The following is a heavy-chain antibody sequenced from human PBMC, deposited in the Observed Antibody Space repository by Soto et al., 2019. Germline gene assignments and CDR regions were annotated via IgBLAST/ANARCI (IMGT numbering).Heavy chain of an antibody. V-gene: IGHV3-15*01. CDR3: TTDDPINKN. CDR1: GFTFKNAW. J-gene: IGHJ4*02. Sequence: EVQLVESXGGLVKPGGSLRLSCAASGFTFKNAWMSWVRQAPGKGLEWVGRIKSKTNGGTTDYAAPVQGRFAISRDDSASTLYLQMNSLENEDTAIYYCTTDDPINKNWGQGTLVTVSS. CDR2: IKSKTNGGTT.